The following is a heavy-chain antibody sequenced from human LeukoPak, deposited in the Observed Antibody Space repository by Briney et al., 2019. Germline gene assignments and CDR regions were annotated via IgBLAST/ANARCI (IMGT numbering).Heavy chain of an antibody. CDR3: ARGLEMATINY. Sequence: GGSLRLSSAASGFTFSSYAMHWVRQAPGKGLEWVAVISYDGSNKYYADSVKGRFTISRDNSKNTLYLQMNSLRAEDTAVYYCARGLEMATINYWGQGTLVTVSS. J-gene: IGHJ4*02. V-gene: IGHV3-30-3*01. CDR2: ISYDGSNK. CDR1: GFTFSSYA. D-gene: IGHD5-24*01.